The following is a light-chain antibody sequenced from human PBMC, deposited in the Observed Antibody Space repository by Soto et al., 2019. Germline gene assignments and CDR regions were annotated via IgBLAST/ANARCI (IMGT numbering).Light chain of an antibody. CDR3: KQYKEWPPFT. CDR2: GAS. V-gene: IGKV3-15*01. Sequence: EIVLTQSPGTMSSSPGESDTFFCRASQSVSSSLAWYQQNPGQAPRLLILGASTRATGIPARFSGSGSGTEFTLSISSLQSEDFAVYYCKQYKEWPPFTFGQGTRLEIK. CDR1: QSVSSS. J-gene: IGKJ5*01.